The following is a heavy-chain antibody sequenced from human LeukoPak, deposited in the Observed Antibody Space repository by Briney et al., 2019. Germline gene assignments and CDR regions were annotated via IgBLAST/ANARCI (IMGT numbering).Heavy chain of an antibody. CDR2: IYYNGST. CDR1: GGSFTSSIYY. V-gene: IGHV4-39*02. CDR3: TREGSGSLFYYGMDV. D-gene: IGHD3-10*01. J-gene: IGHJ6*02. Sequence: PSETLSLTCTVSGGSFTSSIYYWGWIRQPPGKGPEWIGSIYYNGSTYYNPSLKSRVTISVDTSKKQFSLKLSSVTAADPAVYYCTREGSGSLFYYGMDVWGQGTTVTVSS.